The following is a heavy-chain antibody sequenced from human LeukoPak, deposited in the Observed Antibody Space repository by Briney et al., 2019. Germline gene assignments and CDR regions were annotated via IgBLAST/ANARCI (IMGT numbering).Heavy chain of an antibody. CDR1: GFTFSSYA. D-gene: IGHD3-22*01. J-gene: IGHJ4*02. CDR2: ISGSGYST. Sequence: GGSLRLSCAASGFTFSSYAMSWVRQAPGKGLEWVSVISGSGYSTYYAESVKGRFTISKDNSKDTLFLQMNSLRAEDTAVYYCARAGPDDGVGYYGSFDYWGQGTLVTVSS. V-gene: IGHV3-23*01. CDR3: ARAGPDDGVGYYGSFDY.